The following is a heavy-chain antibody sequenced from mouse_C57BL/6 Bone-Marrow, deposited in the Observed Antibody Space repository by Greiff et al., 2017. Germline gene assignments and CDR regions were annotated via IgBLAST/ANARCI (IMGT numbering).Heavy chain of an antibody. V-gene: IGHV14-4*01. CDR3: TTVGGNYVVFYAMDY. D-gene: IGHD1-1*02. CDR1: GFNIKDDY. Sequence: VQLKESGAELVRPGASVKLSCTASGFNIKDDYMHWVKQRPEQGLEWIGWIDPENGDTEYASKFQGKATITADTSSNTAYLQLSSLTSEDTAVYYCTTVGGNYVVFYAMDYWGQGTSVTVSS. CDR2: IDPENGDT. J-gene: IGHJ4*01.